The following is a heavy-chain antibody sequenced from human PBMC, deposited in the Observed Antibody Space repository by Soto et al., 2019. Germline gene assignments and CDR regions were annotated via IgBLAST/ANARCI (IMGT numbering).Heavy chain of an antibody. Sequence: QVQLVQSGAEVKKPGSSVKVSCKASGGTFSSYTISWVRQAPGQGLEWMGRIIPILGIANYAQKFQGRVTITADKTTSTAYMELSSLRSEDKAVDYCARDLRGYCSSTSCHDAFDIWGQGTMVTVSS. D-gene: IGHD2-2*01. V-gene: IGHV1-69*08. CDR3: ARDLRGYCSSTSCHDAFDI. CDR2: IIPILGIA. CDR1: GGTFSSYT. J-gene: IGHJ3*02.